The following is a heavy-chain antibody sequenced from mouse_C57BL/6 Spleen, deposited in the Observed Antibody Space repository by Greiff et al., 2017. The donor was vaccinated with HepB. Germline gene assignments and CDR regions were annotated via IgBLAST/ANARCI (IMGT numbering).Heavy chain of an antibody. CDR2: IWSGGST. CDR1: GFSLTSYG. D-gene: IGHD1-1*01. J-gene: IGHJ4*01. CDR3: ASLIYYYGSSYDYAMDY. Sequence: VKLQESGPGLVQPSQSLSITCTVSGFSLTSYGVHWVRQSPGKGLEWLGVIWSGGSTDYNAAFISRLSISKDNSKSQVFFKMNSLQADDTAIYYCASLIYYYGSSYDYAMDYWGQGTSVTVSS. V-gene: IGHV2-2*01.